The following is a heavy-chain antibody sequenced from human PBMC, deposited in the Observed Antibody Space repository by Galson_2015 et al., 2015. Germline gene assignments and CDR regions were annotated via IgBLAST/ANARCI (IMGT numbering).Heavy chain of an antibody. D-gene: IGHD2-15*01. CDR1: GFTFSKYW. CDR3: ATAVVASV. CDR2: IKEDGSEK. Sequence: SLRLSCAASGFTFSKYWMSWVRQAPGKGLEWVANIKEDGSEKNYVDSVKGRFTISRDNAKNSLYLQMNSLRAEDTATYYCATAVVASVWGRGTLVTVSS. V-gene: IGHV3-7*01. J-gene: IGHJ4*02.